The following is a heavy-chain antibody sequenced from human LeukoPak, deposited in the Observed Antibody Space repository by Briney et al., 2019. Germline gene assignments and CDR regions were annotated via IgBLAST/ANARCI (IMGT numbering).Heavy chain of an antibody. CDR3: ANTPKTGYCSGGSCYGAFDI. J-gene: IGHJ3*02. D-gene: IGHD2-15*01. CDR1: GGTFSSYA. Sequence: ASVKVSCTASGGTFSSYAISWVRQAPGQGLEWMGGIIPIFGTANYAQKFQGRVTTTADESTSTAYMELSSLRSEDTAVYYCANTPKTGYCSGGSCYGAFDIWGQGTMVTVSS. V-gene: IGHV1-69*13. CDR2: IIPIFGTA.